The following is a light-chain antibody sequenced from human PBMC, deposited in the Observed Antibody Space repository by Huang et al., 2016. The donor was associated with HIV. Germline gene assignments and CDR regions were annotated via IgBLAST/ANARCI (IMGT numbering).Light chain of an antibody. Sequence: AIQMTQSPASLSASVGDRVTITCRASQGIRNDLGWYQQRPGKAPKLLDSAASHLQSGVPSRFSGRGSGTHFTLTINSLQPEDFATYYCPQTYTYPWTFGQGTKVEI. V-gene: IGKV1-6*01. J-gene: IGKJ1*01. CDR1: QGIRND. CDR2: AAS. CDR3: PQTYTYPWT.